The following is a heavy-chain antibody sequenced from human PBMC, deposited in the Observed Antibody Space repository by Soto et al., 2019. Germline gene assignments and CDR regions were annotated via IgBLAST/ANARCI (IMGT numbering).Heavy chain of an antibody. V-gene: IGHV3-73*01. CDR1: VFTFSGSA. CDR3: TRRGDY. Sequence: WWSLRLSCSASVFTFSGSAMHWVRQASGKGLEWVGRIRSKANSYATAYAASVKGRFTISRDDSKNTAYLQMNSLKTEDTAVYYCTRRGDYWGQGTLVTVSS. J-gene: IGHJ4*02. CDR2: IRSKANSYAT.